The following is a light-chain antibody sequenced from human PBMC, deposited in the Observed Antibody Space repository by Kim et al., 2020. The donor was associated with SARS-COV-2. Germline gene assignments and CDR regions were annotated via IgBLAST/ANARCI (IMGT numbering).Light chain of an antibody. V-gene: IGLV2-14*01. CDR1: SNDVGGYNY. CDR2: DVS. Sequence: QSALTQPASVSGSPGQSITISCTGTSNDVGGYNYVSWYQQHPDKAPKLMIYDVSKRPSGVSNRFSGSKSGNTASLTISGLQAEDEADYFCASYTEITTRIFGGGTQLTVL. CDR3: ASYTEITTRI. J-gene: IGLJ2*01.